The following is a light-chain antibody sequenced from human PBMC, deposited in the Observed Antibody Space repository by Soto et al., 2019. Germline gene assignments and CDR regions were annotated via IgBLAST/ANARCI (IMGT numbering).Light chain of an antibody. CDR2: DAS. Sequence: EIVLTQSPATLSLSPGERATLSCRASQSVSSYLAWYQQKPGQAPRLLIYDASNRATGIPARFSGSGSGTDFTLTISSQEPEDFAVYYCQHRSVWPLTFGGGTKVESK. V-gene: IGKV3-11*01. J-gene: IGKJ4*01. CDR1: QSVSSY. CDR3: QHRSVWPLT.